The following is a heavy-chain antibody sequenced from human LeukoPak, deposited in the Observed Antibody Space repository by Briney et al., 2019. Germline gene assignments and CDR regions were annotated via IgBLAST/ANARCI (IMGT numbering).Heavy chain of an antibody. CDR1: GFTFSSYG. J-gene: IGHJ4*02. CDR3: ARLIKWSSDY. CDR2: ISYDGSNK. Sequence: GGSLRLSCAASGFTFSSYGMHWVRQAPGKGLEWVALISYDGSNKYYADSVKGRFTISRDNSKNTLYLQMNSLRAEDTAMYYCARLIKWSSDYWGQGTLVTVSS. D-gene: IGHD2-15*01. V-gene: IGHV3-30*03.